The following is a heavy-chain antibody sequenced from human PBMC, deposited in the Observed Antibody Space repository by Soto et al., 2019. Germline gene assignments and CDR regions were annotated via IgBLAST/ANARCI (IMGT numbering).Heavy chain of an antibody. J-gene: IGHJ6*02. CDR2: ISYDGSNK. CDR1: GFTFSSYS. Sequence: GGSLRLSCAASGFTFSSYSIHWVRQAPGKGLEWVAVISYDGSNKYYTDSVKGRFTLSRGNSKNTLYLHMNSLSAEDTAVYYCARDRRYCTSTTCYATYYYYYGMDVWGQGTTVTVSS. CDR3: ARDRRYCTSTTCYATYYYYYGMDV. V-gene: IGHV3-30-3*01. D-gene: IGHD2-2*01.